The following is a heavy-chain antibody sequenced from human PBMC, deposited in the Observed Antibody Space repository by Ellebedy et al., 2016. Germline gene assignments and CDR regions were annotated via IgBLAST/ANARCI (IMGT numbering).Heavy chain of an antibody. V-gene: IGHV4-59*08. CDR2: IYYSGST. CDR3: ARQGFYWYFDL. J-gene: IGHJ2*01. Sequence: SETLSLTCTVSGGSISSYYWSWIRQPPGKGLEWIGYIYYSGSTNYNPSLKSRVTISVDTSKNQFSLKLSSVTAADTAVYYCARQGFYWYFDLWGRGTLVTVSS. CDR1: GGSISSYY.